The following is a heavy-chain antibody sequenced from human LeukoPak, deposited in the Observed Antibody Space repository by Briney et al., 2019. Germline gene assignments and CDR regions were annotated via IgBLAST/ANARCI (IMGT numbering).Heavy chain of an antibody. CDR1: GYTFTSYA. V-gene: IGHV7-4-1*01. CDR2: NNTNTGNP. J-gene: IGHJ4*02. D-gene: IGHD3-3*01. CDR3: ARIGYNTLDY. Sequence: ASVKVSCKASGYTFTSYAMNWVRQAPGQGLEWMGWNNTNTGNPSYALDFTGRLVLSLDTSVSTANLHLASLKAEDTAVYYCARIGYNTLDYWGQGTLVTVSS.